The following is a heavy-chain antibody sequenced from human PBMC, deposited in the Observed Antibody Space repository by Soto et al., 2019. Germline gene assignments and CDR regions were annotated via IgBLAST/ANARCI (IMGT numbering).Heavy chain of an antibody. CDR1: GGAFSTYA. J-gene: IGHJ3*02. CDR3: AREDGYNWVSPFDI. V-gene: IGHV1-69*12. CDR2: IIPLFGTT. Sequence: QVQLVQSGAEVKKPGSSVKVSCKASGGAFSTYAISWVRQAPEQGLEWMGGIIPLFGTTNYAQKYQGRVTITADESTSTACMELSSLTSEDTAMYYCAREDGYNWVSPFDIWGQGTVVTVSS. D-gene: IGHD5-12*01.